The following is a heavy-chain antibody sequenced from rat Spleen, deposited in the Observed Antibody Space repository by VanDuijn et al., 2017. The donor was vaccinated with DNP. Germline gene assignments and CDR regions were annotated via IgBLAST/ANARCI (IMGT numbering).Heavy chain of an antibody. D-gene: IGHD1-10*01. J-gene: IGHJ2*01. CDR1: GFSLTSYH. CDR3: TREREPSNNPYYFDY. V-gene: IGHV2-43*01. CDR2: IWTGGST. Sequence: QVQLKESGPGLVQPSQTLSLTCTVSGFSLTSYHVSWVRQPPGKGLEWMGVIWTGGSTAYNSLLKSRLSVTRDTSRSQVFLGMNSLQTEDTAIYFCTREREPSNNPYYFDYWGQGVMVTVSS.